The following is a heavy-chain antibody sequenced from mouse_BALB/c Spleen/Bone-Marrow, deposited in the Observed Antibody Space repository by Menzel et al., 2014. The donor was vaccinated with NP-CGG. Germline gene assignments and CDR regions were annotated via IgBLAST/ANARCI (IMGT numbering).Heavy chain of an antibody. CDR3: ARLDYYGYFVD. V-gene: IGHV4-1*02. CDR2: INPESSTI. CDR1: GFDFRRYW. D-gene: IGHD1-1*01. J-gene: IGHJ2*01. Sequence: EVQLQESGGGLVQPGGSLKLSCAASGFDFRRYWMSWVRQAPGKGLEWIGEINPESSTINYTPSLKDKFIISRDNAKNTLYLQMSKVRSEDTALYYCARLDYYGYFVDWGQGTTLTVSS.